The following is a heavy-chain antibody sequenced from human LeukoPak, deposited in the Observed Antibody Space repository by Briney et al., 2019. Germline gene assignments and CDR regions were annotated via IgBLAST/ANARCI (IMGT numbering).Heavy chain of an antibody. Sequence: SETLSLTCTVSGGSISSSSYYWGWIRQPPGKGLEWIGSIYYSGSIYYNPSLKSRVTISVDTSKNQFSLKLSSVTAADTAVYYCARTYYYYYYMDVWGKGTTVTVSS. J-gene: IGHJ6*03. CDR3: ARTYYYYYYMDV. CDR2: IYYSGSI. CDR1: GGSISSSSYY. V-gene: IGHV4-39*07.